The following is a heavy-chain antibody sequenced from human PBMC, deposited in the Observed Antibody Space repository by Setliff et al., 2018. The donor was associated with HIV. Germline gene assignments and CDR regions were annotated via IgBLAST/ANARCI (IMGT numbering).Heavy chain of an antibody. Sequence: SETLSLTCTVSGDSISTDYWTWIRQPPGRGLEWIGYIYNSASTSYNPSLKSRVTISVDTSKNQFSLKLSSVTAADTAVYYCARHSPSDYWGQGTLVAVSS. CDR2: IYNSAST. CDR1: GDSISTDY. V-gene: IGHV4-59*08. J-gene: IGHJ4*02. CDR3: ARHSPSDY.